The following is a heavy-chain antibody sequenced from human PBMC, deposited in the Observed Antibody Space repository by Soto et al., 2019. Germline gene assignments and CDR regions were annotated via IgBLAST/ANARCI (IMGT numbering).Heavy chain of an antibody. V-gene: IGHV4-59*01. J-gene: IGHJ4*02. CDR1: GGPISGYY. D-gene: IGHD1-26*01. CDR2: IYYNGTT. CDR3: ARAGRGSYFSDY. Sequence: QVQLQESGPGLVKPSETLSLTCTVSGGPISGYYWNWIRQSPGKGLEYIGEIYYNGTTNYNPSLNSRVTISVDTSKNEFSLKLSSVTAADTAVYYCARAGRGSYFSDYWGQGTLVTVSS.